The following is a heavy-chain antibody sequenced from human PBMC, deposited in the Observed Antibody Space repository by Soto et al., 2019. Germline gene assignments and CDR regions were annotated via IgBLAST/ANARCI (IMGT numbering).Heavy chain of an antibody. CDR3: ARGGYNWNYYYYGMDV. J-gene: IGHJ6*02. CDR2: ISSSTI. CDR1: GFTFSSYS. D-gene: IGHD1-20*01. V-gene: IGHV3-48*02. Sequence: GGSLRLSCAASGFTFSSYSMNWVRQAPGKGLGWVSYISSSTIYYADSVKGRFTISRDNAKNSLYLQMNSLRDEDTAVYYCARGGYNWNYYYYGMDVWGQGTTVTVSS.